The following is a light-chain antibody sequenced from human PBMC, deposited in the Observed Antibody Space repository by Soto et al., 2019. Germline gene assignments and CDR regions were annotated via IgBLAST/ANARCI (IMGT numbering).Light chain of an antibody. J-gene: IGKJ4*01. CDR2: GAS. V-gene: IGKV3D-20*02. CDR3: QQRRNWPLT. CDR1: QTVSRMY. Sequence: EIVLTQSPVTXSLAPRQRATHSCSASQTVSRMYLSWFQQRPGQAXRXXXYGASSRATGIPDRFSGSGSGPDFTLTITSLEPEDFEVYYCQQRRNWPLTFGRGTMVDI.